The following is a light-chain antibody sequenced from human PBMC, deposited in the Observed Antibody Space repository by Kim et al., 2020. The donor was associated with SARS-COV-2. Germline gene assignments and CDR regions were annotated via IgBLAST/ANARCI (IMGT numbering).Light chain of an antibody. CDR1: QSVSSN. CDR3: QQYGILPFT. CDR2: GAS. Sequence: ELVLTQSPGTLSLSPGERATLSCRASQSVSSNLAWYQQRPGQSPRLLIYGASNRATGIPDRFSGSGSGTDFTLTISRLEPEDFAGYYCQQYGILPFTFGPGTKVDIK. V-gene: IGKV3-20*01. J-gene: IGKJ3*01.